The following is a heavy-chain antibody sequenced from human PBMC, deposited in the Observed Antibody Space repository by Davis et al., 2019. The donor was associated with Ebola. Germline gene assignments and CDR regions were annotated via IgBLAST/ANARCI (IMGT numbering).Heavy chain of an antibody. CDR3: ARVQRWFGEKPGPPYYYSGMDV. CDR2: ISYDGSNK. D-gene: IGHD3-10*01. J-gene: IGHJ6*04. CDR1: GFTFSSYA. V-gene: IGHV3-30-3*01. Sequence: PGGSLRLSCAASGFTFSSYAMHWVRQAPGKGLEWVAVISYDGSNKYYADSVKGRFTISRDNSKNTLYLQMNSLRAEDTAVYYCARVQRWFGEKPGPPYYYSGMDVWGKGTTVTVPS.